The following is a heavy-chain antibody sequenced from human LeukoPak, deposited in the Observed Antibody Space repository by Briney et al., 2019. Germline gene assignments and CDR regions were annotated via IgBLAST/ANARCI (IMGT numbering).Heavy chain of an antibody. V-gene: IGHV3-30*03. CDR3: ASEGIAVAGPRVDY. CDR1: GFTFSSYG. D-gene: IGHD6-19*01. J-gene: IGHJ4*02. Sequence: GGSLRLSCAASGFTFSSYGMHWVRQAPGKGLEWVAVISYDGSNKYYADSVKGRFTISRDNSKNTLYLQMNSLRAEDTAVCYCASEGIAVAGPRVDYWGQGTLVTVSS. CDR2: ISYDGSNK.